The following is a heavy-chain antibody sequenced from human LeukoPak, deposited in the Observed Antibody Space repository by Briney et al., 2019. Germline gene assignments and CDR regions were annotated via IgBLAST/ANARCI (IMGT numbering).Heavy chain of an antibody. CDR3: ASSVLWFGESRFAY. CDR1: GFTFSSYA. V-gene: IGHV3-30*04. D-gene: IGHD3-10*01. Sequence: GRSLRLSCAASGFTFSSYAMHWVRQAPGKGLEWVAVISYDGSNKYYADSVKGRFTISRDNSKNTLYLQMNSLRAEDTAVYYCASSVLWFGESRFAYWGQGTLVTVSS. CDR2: ISYDGSNK. J-gene: IGHJ4*02.